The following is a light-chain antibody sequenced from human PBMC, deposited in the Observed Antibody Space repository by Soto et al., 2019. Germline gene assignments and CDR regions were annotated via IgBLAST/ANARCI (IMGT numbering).Light chain of an antibody. V-gene: IGLV2-14*03. CDR2: NVN. Sequence: QSVLTQPASVSGSPGQSITISCTGTSSDIGGYNYVSWYQRHPGRAPKLIIYNVNDRPPWISDRFSGSKSDNAASLTISGLQTEDEADYLCSSYTSTGPQVLFGGGTEVTVL. CDR3: SSYTSTGPQVL. CDR1: SSDIGGYNY. J-gene: IGLJ2*01.